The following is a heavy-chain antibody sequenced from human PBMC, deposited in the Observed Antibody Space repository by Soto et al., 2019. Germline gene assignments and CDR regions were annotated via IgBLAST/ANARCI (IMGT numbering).Heavy chain of an antibody. CDR1: GFSLSTSGVG. CDR2: IYWDDDK. CDR3: AHQKANDFWSGYSPYYYYYYMDV. Sequence: SGPTLVNPTQTLTLTCTFSGFSLSTSGVGVGWIRQPPGKALEWLALIYWDDDKRYSPSLKSRLTITKDTSKNQVVLTMTNMDPVDTATYYCAHQKANDFWSGYSPYYYYYYMDVWGKGTTVTVSS. J-gene: IGHJ6*03. V-gene: IGHV2-5*02. D-gene: IGHD3-3*01.